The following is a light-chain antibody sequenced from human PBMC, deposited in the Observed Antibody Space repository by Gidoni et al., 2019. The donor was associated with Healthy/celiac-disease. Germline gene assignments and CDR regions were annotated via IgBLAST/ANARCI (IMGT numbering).Light chain of an antibody. CDR3: QQRSNWPGLT. CDR2: DAS. V-gene: IGKV3-11*01. CDR1: QSVSSY. Sequence: DIVLTHSPATLFSSPGERATLSCRASQSVSSYLAWYQQKPGQAPRLLIYDASNRATGIPARFSGSGSGTDFTLTISSLEPEDFAVYYCQQRSNWPGLTFGGGTKVEIK. J-gene: IGKJ4*02.